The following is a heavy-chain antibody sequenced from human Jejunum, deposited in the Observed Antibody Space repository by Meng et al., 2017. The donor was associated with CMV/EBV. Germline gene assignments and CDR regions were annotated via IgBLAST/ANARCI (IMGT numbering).Heavy chain of an antibody. V-gene: IGHV1-18*04. CDR1: CYTFTDHN. J-gene: IGHJ4*02. D-gene: IGHD7-27*01. CDR2: ISLGNGQT. Sequence: QFPRRQSGAEVKMPGASVKISCKTSCYTFTDHNIGWVRQAPGQGIEWVGWISLGNGQTVYGHKLQGRVTVTTDTSTSTAYMELRSLRSDDTAMYYCARDVWGFDYWGQGTLVTVSS. CDR3: ARDVWGFDY.